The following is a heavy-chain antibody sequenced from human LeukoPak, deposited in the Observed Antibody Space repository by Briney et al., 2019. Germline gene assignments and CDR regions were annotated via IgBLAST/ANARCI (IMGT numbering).Heavy chain of an antibody. J-gene: IGHJ4*02. CDR3: ARGRITIFGVPKYYFDY. V-gene: IGHV4-59*01. CDR2: IYYSGST. Sequence: PSETLSLTCTVSGCSISSYYWSWIRQPPGKGLEWIGYIYYSGSTNYNPSLKSRVTISVDTSKNQFSLKLSSVTAADTAVYYCARGRITIFGVPKYYFDYWGQGTLVTVSS. CDR1: GCSISSYY. D-gene: IGHD3-3*01.